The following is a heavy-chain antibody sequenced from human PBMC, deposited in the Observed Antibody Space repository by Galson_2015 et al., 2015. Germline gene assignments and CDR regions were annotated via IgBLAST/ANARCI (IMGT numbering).Heavy chain of an antibody. J-gene: IGHJ3*02. V-gene: IGHV4-59*01. CDR3: ARGYSGYDGGDI. D-gene: IGHD5-12*01. Sequence: LSLTCTVSGGSISSYYWSWIRQPPGKGLEWIGYIYYSGSTNYNPSLKSRVTISVDTSKNQFSLKLSSVTATDTAVYYCARGYSGYDGGDIWGQGTMVTVSS. CDR2: IYYSGST. CDR1: GGSISSYY.